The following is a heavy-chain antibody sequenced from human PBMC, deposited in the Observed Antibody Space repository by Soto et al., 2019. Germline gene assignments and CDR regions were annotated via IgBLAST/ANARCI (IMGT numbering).Heavy chain of an antibody. CDR2: ISGSGGRT. J-gene: IGHJ6*02. CDR1: GFTFSGYA. V-gene: IGHV3-23*01. D-gene: IGHD4-17*01. Sequence: HPGGSLRLSCAASGFTFSGYAMSWVRQAPGKGLEWVSVISGSGGRTYYADSVKGRFTISRDNSKNTLYLQMNSLRGEDTAVYFCTKFDYGDYGYSYYGMDVWGQGTTVTVSS. CDR3: TKFDYGDYGYSYYGMDV.